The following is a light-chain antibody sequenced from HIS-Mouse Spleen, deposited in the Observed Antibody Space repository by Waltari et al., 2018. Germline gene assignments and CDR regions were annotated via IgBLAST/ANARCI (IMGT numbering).Light chain of an antibody. Sequence: QSVLTQPPSASGTPGQRVTISCSGRSSNIGSNYVYWYQPLPGTAPKPLIYRNNQRPSGVPDRFSGSKSGTSASLAISGLRSEDEADYYCAAWDDSLSGPVFGGGTKLTVL. J-gene: IGLJ3*02. CDR1: SSNIGSNY. CDR3: AAWDDSLSGPV. V-gene: IGLV1-47*01. CDR2: RNN.